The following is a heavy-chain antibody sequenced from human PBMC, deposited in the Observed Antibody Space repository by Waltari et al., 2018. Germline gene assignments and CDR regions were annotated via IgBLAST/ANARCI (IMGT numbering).Heavy chain of an antibody. CDR2: INPNSGGT. D-gene: IGHD4-17*01. CDR3: AFPDYLGYYYGMDV. Sequence: QVQLVQSGAEVKKPGASVKVSCKASGYTFTGYYMHWVRQAPGQGLEWMGRINPNSGGTNYAQKFQGRVTMTRDTSISTAYMELSRLRSDDTAVHYCAFPDYLGYYYGMDVWGQGTTVTVSS. J-gene: IGHJ6*02. CDR1: GYTFTGYY. V-gene: IGHV1-2*06.